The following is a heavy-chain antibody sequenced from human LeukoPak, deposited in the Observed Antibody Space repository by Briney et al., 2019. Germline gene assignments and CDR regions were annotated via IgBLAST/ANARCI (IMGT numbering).Heavy chain of an antibody. CDR1: GFSFSSHA. Sequence: GGSLRLSCAASGFSFSSHAMHWVRQAPGKGVEWVAVVWFDGSSTSYGDSVRGRFNISRDDSKNTVFLQMNSLRAEDTAVYYCAKDGDSYDSSGAFDYWGQGTLVTVSS. D-gene: IGHD3-22*01. V-gene: IGHV3-33*03. CDR3: AKDGDSYDSSGAFDY. CDR2: VWFDGSST. J-gene: IGHJ4*02.